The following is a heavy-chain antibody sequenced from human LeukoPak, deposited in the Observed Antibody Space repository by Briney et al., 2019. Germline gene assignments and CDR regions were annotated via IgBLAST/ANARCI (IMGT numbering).Heavy chain of an antibody. J-gene: IGHJ4*02. D-gene: IGHD6-19*01. V-gene: IGHV3-30*18. Sequence: PGGSLRLSCAASGFTFSSHGMHWVRQAPGKGLEWVAVISYDGSNKYYADSVKGRFTISRDNSKNTLYLQMNSLRAEDTAVYYCAKGGIAVAGTFFDYWGQGTLVTVSS. CDR2: ISYDGSNK. CDR3: AKGGIAVAGTFFDY. CDR1: GFTFSSHG.